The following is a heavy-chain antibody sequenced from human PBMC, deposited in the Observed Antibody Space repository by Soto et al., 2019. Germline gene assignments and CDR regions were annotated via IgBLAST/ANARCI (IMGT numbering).Heavy chain of an antibody. CDR1: GGSFSGYS. J-gene: IGHJ4*02. Sequence: PSETLSLTCAVHGGSFSGYSWTWIRQSPGKGLEWIGQINGAGSTNYNPSLKSRVTISVDTSKNQFSLKLSSVTAADTAVYYCARAPSSPLFDYWGQGTLVTVSS. CDR2: INGAGST. D-gene: IGHD6-13*01. V-gene: IGHV4-34*01. CDR3: ARAPSSPLFDY.